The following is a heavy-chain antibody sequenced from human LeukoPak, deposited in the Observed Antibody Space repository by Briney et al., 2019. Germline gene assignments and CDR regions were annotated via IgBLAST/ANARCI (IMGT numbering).Heavy chain of an antibody. CDR2: ISYDGSNK. CDR3: AKAVVWNYDALADY. Sequence: GGSLRLSCAASGFTFSSYAMHWVRQAPGKGLEWVAVISYDGSNKYYADSVKGRFTISRDNSKNTLYLQMNSLRAEDTAVYYCAKAVVWNYDALADYWGRGTLVTVSS. D-gene: IGHD1-7*01. J-gene: IGHJ4*02. CDR1: GFTFSSYA. V-gene: IGHV3-30-3*01.